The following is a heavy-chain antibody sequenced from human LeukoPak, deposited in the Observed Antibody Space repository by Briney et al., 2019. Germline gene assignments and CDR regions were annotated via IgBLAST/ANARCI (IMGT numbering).Heavy chain of an antibody. Sequence: PSETLSHTCTVSGYSISSGYYWGWIRQPPGQGLEWIGSFYDSGNTYYNPSLKSRVTISVDTSKNQFSLKVRSVTAADTAVYFCARGKSRGSHIDYWGQGTLVTVSS. CDR2: FYDSGNT. V-gene: IGHV4-38-2*02. D-gene: IGHD1-26*01. CDR3: ARGKSRGSHIDY. J-gene: IGHJ4*02. CDR1: GYSISSGYY.